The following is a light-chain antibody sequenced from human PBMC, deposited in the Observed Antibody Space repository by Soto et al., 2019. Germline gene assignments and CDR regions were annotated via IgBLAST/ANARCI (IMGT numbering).Light chain of an antibody. CDR1: SSDVGGYNY. CDR3: TSYAGGNNV. Sequence: QSVLTQPPSASGSPGRSVTISCTGTSSDVGGYNYVSWYQQHPGKVPKLMVYEVNKRPSGVPDRFSGSKSGNTASLTVAGLQAEDEADYYCTSYAGGNNVFGTGTKVTVL. J-gene: IGLJ1*01. CDR2: EVN. V-gene: IGLV2-8*01.